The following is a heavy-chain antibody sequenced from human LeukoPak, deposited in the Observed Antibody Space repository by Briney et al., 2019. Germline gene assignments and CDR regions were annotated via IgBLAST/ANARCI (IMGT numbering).Heavy chain of an antibody. D-gene: IGHD1-26*01. V-gene: IGHV1-2*02. CDR1: GYSFTGYF. Sequence: ASVKVSCKASGYSFTGYFLHWVRQAPGQGLEWMGWINPNGGGTTYAQSFQGRVTLTRDTSINTALMELIRLTSDDTAVYYCARDDYSGSYRPFDYWGQGTLVTVSS. CDR3: ARDDYSGSYRPFDY. CDR2: INPNGGGT. J-gene: IGHJ4*02.